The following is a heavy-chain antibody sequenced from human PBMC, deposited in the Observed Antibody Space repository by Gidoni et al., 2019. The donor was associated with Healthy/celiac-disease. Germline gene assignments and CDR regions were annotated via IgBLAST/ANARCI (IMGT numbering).Heavy chain of an antibody. J-gene: IGHJ4*02. V-gene: IGHV2-5*01. CDR1: GFSLSTSGVG. Sequence: QITLKESGPTLVKPTQTLTLTCTFSGFSLSTSGVGVGWIRQPPGKALEWLALISWYDDKAYSPSLKSRITSTKDTSKNQVVLTMTNMDPVDTATYYCAHGYYDILTGYSYYFDYWGQGTLVTVSS. CDR2: ISWYDDK. CDR3: AHGYYDILTGYSYYFDY. D-gene: IGHD3-9*01.